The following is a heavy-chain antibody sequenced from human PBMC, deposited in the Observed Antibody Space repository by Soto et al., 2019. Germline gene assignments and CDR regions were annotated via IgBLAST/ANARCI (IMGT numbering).Heavy chain of an antibody. CDR3: ARLRYYYYYYMDV. J-gene: IGHJ6*03. V-gene: IGHV4-39*01. Sequence: SETLSLTCTVSGGSISSSSYYWGWIRQPPGKGLEWIGSIYYSGSTYYNPSLKSRVTISVDTSKNQFSLKLSSVTAADTAVYYCARLRYYYYYYMDVWGKGTTVTVSS. CDR1: GGSISSSSYY. CDR2: IYYSGST.